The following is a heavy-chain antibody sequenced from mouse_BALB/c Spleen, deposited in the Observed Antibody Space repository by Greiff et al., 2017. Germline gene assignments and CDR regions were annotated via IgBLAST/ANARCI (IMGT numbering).Heavy chain of an antibody. CDR2: INPDSSTI. J-gene: IGHJ3*01. CDR1: GFDFSRYW. V-gene: IGHV4-1*02. CDR3: ARKGMYGNRAWFAY. D-gene: IGHD2-10*02. Sequence: DVKLVESGGGLVQPGGSLKLSCAASGFDFSRYWMSWVRQAPRKGLEWIGEINPDSSTINYTPSLKDKFIISRDNAKNTLYLQMSKVRSEDTALYYCARKGMYGNRAWFAYWGQGTLVTVSA.